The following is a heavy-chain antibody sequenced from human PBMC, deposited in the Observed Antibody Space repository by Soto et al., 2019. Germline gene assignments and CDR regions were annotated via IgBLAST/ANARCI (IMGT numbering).Heavy chain of an antibody. CDR2: IIPILGIA. CDR3: AIATVTYGMDV. CDR1: GGTFSSYT. J-gene: IGHJ6*02. V-gene: IGHV1-69*02. Sequence: QVQLVQSGAEVKKPGSSVKVSCKASGGTFSSYTISWVRQSPVQGLEWMGRIIPILGIANYAQKFQGRVTITADKSTSTAYMELSSLRSEDTAVYYCAIATVTYGMDVWGQGTTVTVSS. D-gene: IGHD4-17*01.